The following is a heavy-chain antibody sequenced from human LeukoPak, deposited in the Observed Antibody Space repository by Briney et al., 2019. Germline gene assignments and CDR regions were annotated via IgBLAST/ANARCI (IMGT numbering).Heavy chain of an antibody. CDR1: GFSFSTYS. Sequence: TGGSLRLSCAASGFSFSTYSMIWVRQAPGKGLEWVSSVSGTSEYIYYADSVRGRFTISRDNAKNSVYLQMKSLSADDTAVYYCAIFGGYSGYDLFDYWGQGALVTVSS. V-gene: IGHV3-21*01. J-gene: IGHJ4*02. CDR2: VSGTSEYI. CDR3: AIFGGYSGYDLFDY. D-gene: IGHD5-12*01.